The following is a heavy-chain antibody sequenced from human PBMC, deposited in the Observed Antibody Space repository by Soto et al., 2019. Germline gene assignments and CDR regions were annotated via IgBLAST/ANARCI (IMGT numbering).Heavy chain of an antibody. Sequence: QVQLVESGGGVVQPGRSLRLSCAASGFTFSSYGMHWVRQAPGKGLEWVAVISYDGSNKYYADSVKGRFTISRDNSKNTLYLKMNSLRAEDTAVYYCAKGMEPGIAAAGGFDYWGQGTLVTVSS. V-gene: IGHV3-30*18. CDR2: ISYDGSNK. CDR1: GFTFSSYG. J-gene: IGHJ4*02. CDR3: AKGMEPGIAAAGGFDY. D-gene: IGHD6-13*01.